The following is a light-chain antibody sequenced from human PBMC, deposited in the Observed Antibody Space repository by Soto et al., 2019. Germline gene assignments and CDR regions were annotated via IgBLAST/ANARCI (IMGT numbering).Light chain of an antibody. CDR3: QQYNTYPWT. CDR1: QSISSW. Sequence: DIQMTQSPATPSASVGDRVTITCRASQSISSWLAWYQQKPGKVPKLLIDDASSLESGVPSRFSGSGSGTEFTLTISSLQPDDFATYYCQQYNTYPWTFGQGTKVEIK. CDR2: DAS. V-gene: IGKV1-5*01. J-gene: IGKJ1*01.